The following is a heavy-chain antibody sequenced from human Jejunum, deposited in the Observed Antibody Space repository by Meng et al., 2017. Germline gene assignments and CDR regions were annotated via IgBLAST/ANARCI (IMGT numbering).Heavy chain of an antibody. CDR1: GDSVSSNSAA. Sequence: SQTLSLTCAISGDSVSSNSAAWNWIRQSPSRGLEWLGRTYNRSKWSSDYAVSVRGRITINADTSKNQFSLQLNSVTPENTAVYCCARKAVAVGTFDYWGQGTLVTVSS. D-gene: IGHD6-19*01. V-gene: IGHV6-1*01. CDR3: ARKAVAVGTFDY. CDR2: TYNRSKWSS. J-gene: IGHJ4*02.